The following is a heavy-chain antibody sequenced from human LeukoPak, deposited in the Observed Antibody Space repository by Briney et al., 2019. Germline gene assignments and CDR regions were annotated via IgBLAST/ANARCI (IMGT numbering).Heavy chain of an antibody. D-gene: IGHD1-7*01. J-gene: IGHJ4*02. Sequence: SETLSLTCTVSGGSISSYYWSWIRQAPGKGLEWIGYIYYSGSTNYNPSLRSRVTISVDTAKNQFSLKLSSVTAADTAVYYCARLKTTTPSYYFDYWGQGALVTVSS. CDR3: ARLKTTTPSYYFDY. CDR2: IYYSGST. CDR1: GGSISSYY. V-gene: IGHV4-59*08.